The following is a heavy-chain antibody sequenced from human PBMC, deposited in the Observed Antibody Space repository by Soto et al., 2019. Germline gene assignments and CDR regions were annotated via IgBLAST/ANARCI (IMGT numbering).Heavy chain of an antibody. CDR1: GFTVTYAW. V-gene: IGHV3-15*01. D-gene: IGHD6-19*01. J-gene: IGHJ3*02. CDR3: AKEMRHSSGWYGAFDI. Sequence: TGGSLRLSCAASGFTVTYAWMDWVRQAPGKGLEWVGRIKSKSDGASTDFPAPVKDRFTISRDDSKNTLYLQMSSVKSEDTAMYYCAKEMRHSSGWYGAFDIWGQGIMVTVSS. CDR2: IKSKSDGAST.